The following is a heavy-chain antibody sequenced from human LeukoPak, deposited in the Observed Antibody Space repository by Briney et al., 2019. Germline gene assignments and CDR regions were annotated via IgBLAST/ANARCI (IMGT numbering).Heavy chain of an antibody. CDR2: ISTYNGNT. CDR1: GYTFTSYG. D-gene: IGHD4-17*01. J-gene: IGHJ4*02. Sequence: ASVKVSCKASGYTFTSYGIIWVRQAPGQGLEWMGWISTYNGNTNYAQKIQGRVTMTTDTSTSTAYMELRSLRSDDTAVYYCARDLSGDYAFDYWGQGTLVTVSS. V-gene: IGHV1-18*01. CDR3: ARDLSGDYAFDY.